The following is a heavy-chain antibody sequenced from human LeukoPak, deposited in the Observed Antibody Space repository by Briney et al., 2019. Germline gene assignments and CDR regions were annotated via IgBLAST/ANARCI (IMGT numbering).Heavy chain of an antibody. D-gene: IGHD1-26*01. Sequence: GGPLRLSCAASGFTFSSYRMSGARDAPGKGGEWVANIKQDGSEQYYVDSVKGRFPISRDNAKNSLYLQMNSLRAEDTAVYYCARGYSGSLFGGQGTLVTVSS. CDR3: ARGYSGSLF. J-gene: IGHJ4*02. CDR2: IKQDGSEQ. CDR1: GFTFSSYR. V-gene: IGHV3-7*04.